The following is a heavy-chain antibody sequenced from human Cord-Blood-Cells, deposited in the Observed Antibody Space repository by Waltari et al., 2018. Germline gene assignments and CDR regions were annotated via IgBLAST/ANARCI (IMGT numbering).Heavy chain of an antibody. Sequence: VKPSETLSLTCTVSGGSISSYYWSWIRQPPGKGLEWIGYIYYSGSTNYNPSLKSRVTISVDTSKNQFSLKLSSVTAADTAVYYCARRGYSGYDFDYWGQGTLVTVSS. J-gene: IGHJ4*02. V-gene: IGHV4-59*08. D-gene: IGHD5-12*01. CDR1: GGSISSYY. CDR2: IYYSGST. CDR3: ARRGYSGYDFDY.